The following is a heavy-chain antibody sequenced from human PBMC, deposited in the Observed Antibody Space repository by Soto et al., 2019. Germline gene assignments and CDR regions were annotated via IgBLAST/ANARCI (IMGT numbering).Heavy chain of an antibody. Sequence: PGGSLRLSCAASGFTFDDYAMHWVRQAPGKGLEWVSGISWNSGSIGYADSVKGRFTISRDNAKNSLYLQMNSLRAEDTALYYCAKSAGPNYYYYGMDVRGQGTTVTVSS. J-gene: IGHJ6*02. V-gene: IGHV3-9*01. CDR3: AKSAGPNYYYYGMDV. CDR2: ISWNSGSI. D-gene: IGHD1-1*01. CDR1: GFTFDDYA.